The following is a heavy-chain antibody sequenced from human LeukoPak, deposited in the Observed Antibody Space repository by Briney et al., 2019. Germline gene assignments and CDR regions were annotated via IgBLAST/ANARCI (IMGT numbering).Heavy chain of an antibody. V-gene: IGHV3-30*02. CDR1: GFTFSSYG. Sequence: GGSLRLTCAASGFTFSSYGMHWVRQAPGKGLEWVAFIRYDGSNKYYADSVKGRFTISRDNSKNTLYLQMNSLRAEDTAVYYCANWAGLVIYIPLGFDYWGQGTLVTVSS. J-gene: IGHJ4*02. CDR2: IRYDGSNK. D-gene: IGHD3/OR15-3a*01. CDR3: ANWAGLVIYIPLGFDY.